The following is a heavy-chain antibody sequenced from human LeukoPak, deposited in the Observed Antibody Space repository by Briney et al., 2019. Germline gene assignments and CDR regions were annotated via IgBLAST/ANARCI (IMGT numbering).Heavy chain of an antibody. D-gene: IGHD3-16*01. Sequence: SETLSLTCAVYGGSFSGYYWSWIRQPPGKGLEWIGYIYHSGSTYYNPSLKSRVTISVDRSKNQFSLKLSSVTAADTAVYYCARGGRGRLTLGYWGQGTLVTVSS. J-gene: IGHJ4*02. V-gene: IGHV4-34*01. CDR3: ARGGRGRLTLGY. CDR1: GGSFSGYY. CDR2: IYHSGST.